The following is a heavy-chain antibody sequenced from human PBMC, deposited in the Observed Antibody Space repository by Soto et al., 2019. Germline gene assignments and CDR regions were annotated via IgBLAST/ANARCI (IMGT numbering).Heavy chain of an antibody. V-gene: IGHV4-59*01. CDR3: AGVVSPLCFGELPFFDY. CDR1: GGSISSYY. J-gene: IGHJ4*02. Sequence: QVQLQESGPGLVKPSETLSLTCTVSGGSISSYYWSWIRQPPVKGLAGIGYVYYSRSTNYNPSLMIRVTISEDTAKNQFSRKLCSVTAADTAVYYHAGVVSPLCFGELPFFDYWGQETLVTVSS. CDR2: VYYSRST. D-gene: IGHD3-10*01.